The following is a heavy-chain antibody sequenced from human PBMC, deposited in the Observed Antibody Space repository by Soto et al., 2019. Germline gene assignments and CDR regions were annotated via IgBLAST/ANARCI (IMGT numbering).Heavy chain of an antibody. V-gene: IGHV1-18*01. Sequence: QVQLVQSGAEVKKPGASVKVSCKASGYTYTSFGISWVRQAPGQGLEWMGWFSAYNGNTNYAQKFQGRVTTATDTSTSTAHMELRSPSADDTAVYYCARARIPGIAVAGTRYYYYGLDVWGQGTTVTVSS. CDR1: GYTYTSFG. CDR3: ARARIPGIAVAGTRYYYYGLDV. D-gene: IGHD6-19*01. CDR2: FSAYNGNT. J-gene: IGHJ6*02.